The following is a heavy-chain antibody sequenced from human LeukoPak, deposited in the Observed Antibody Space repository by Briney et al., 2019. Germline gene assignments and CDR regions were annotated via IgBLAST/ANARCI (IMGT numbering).Heavy chain of an antibody. D-gene: IGHD7-27*01. J-gene: IGHJ4*02. CDR1: GFTFSTCP. CDR3: ARRGPNWGPIDY. CDR2: ISGSGDAT. V-gene: IGHV3-23*01. Sequence: GGSLRLSCAASGFTFSTCPMTWVRQAPGKGLEWTSAISGSGDATYYADSVKGRFTISRDNSKNTLYLQMNSLRAEDTAVYYCARRGPNWGPIDYWGQGTLVTVSS.